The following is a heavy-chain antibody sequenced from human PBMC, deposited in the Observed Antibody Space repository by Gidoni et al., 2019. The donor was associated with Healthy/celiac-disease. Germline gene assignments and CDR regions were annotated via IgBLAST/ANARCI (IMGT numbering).Heavy chain of an antibody. J-gene: IGHJ3*02. CDR1: GFTFDDYA. CDR3: AKAGQGIWLHSRHDAFDI. V-gene: IGHV3-9*01. Sequence: EVQLVESGGGLVQPGRSLRLSCAASGFTFDDYAMHGVRQAPRKGLEWVSGISWNSGSIGYADSVKGRFAISRDNAKKSLYRQMNSLRAEDTALYYCAKAGQGIWLHSRHDAFDIWGQGTMVTVSS. CDR2: ISWNSGSI. D-gene: IGHD5-12*01.